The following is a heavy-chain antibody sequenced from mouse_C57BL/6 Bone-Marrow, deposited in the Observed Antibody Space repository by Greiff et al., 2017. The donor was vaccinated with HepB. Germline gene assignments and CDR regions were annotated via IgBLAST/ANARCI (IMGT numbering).Heavy chain of an antibody. Sequence: EVKLVESGGGLVQSGRSLRLSCATSGFTFSDFYMEWVRQAPGKGLEWIAASRNKANDYTTEYSASVKGRFIVSRDTSQSILYLQMNALRAEDTAIYYCARDVYRAMDYWGQGTSVTVSS. CDR3: ARDVYRAMDY. CDR2: SRNKANDYTT. CDR1: GFTFSDFY. J-gene: IGHJ4*01. V-gene: IGHV7-1*01.